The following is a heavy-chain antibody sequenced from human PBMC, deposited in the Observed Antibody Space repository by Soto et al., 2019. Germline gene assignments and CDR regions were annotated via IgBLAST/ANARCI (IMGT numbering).Heavy chain of an antibody. V-gene: IGHV1-69*13. J-gene: IGHJ6*02. CDR1: GGTFSSYA. D-gene: IGHD2-15*01. CDR2: IIPIFGTA. Sequence: SVKVSCKASGGTFSSYAISWVRQAPGQGLEWMGGIIPIFGTANYAQKFQGRVTITADESTSTAYMELSSLRSEDTAVYYCARGRVAATLSFYYYGMDVWGQGTTVTVSS. CDR3: ARGRVAATLSFYYYGMDV.